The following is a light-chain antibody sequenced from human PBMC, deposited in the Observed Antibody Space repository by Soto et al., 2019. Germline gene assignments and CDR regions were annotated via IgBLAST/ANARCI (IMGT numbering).Light chain of an antibody. Sequence: QSVLTQPLSVSGAPGQRVTISCTGSSSNIGAGYDVHWYQQLPGTAPKLLIYGNSNRPSGVPDRFSGSKSGTSASLAITGLQAEDEADYYCQSYDSSLSGFYVFGTGTKLTVL. CDR1: SSNIGAGYD. CDR3: QSYDSSLSGFYV. V-gene: IGLV1-40*01. J-gene: IGLJ1*01. CDR2: GNS.